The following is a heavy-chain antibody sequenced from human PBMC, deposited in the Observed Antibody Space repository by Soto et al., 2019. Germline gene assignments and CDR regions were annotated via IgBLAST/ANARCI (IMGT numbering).Heavy chain of an antibody. J-gene: IGHJ6*02. CDR2: IRSKANSYAT. V-gene: IGHV3-73*01. CDR1: GFTFSGSA. Sequence: GGSLRLSCAASGFTFSGSAMHWVRQASGKGLEWVGRIRSKANSYATAYAASVKGRFTISRDDSRNTAYLQMNSLKTEDTAVYYCTSPYSSSWYDGDYYYYGMDVWGQGTTVTVSS. D-gene: IGHD6-13*01. CDR3: TSPYSSSWYDGDYYYYGMDV.